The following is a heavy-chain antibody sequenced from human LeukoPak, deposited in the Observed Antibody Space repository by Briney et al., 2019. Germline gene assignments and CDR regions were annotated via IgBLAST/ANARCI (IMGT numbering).Heavy chain of an antibody. CDR2: IWYDGSNK. V-gene: IGHV3-33*08. J-gene: IGHJ5*02. CDR1: GFTFSNYA. Sequence: GGSLRLSCATSGFTFSNYAVSWVRQAPGKGLEWVAVIWYDGSNKYYADSVKGRFTISRDNSKNTLYLQMNSLRAEDTAVYYCARTCSSSCYMGEDWFDPWGQGTLVTVSS. CDR3: ARTCSSSCYMGEDWFDP. D-gene: IGHD6-13*01.